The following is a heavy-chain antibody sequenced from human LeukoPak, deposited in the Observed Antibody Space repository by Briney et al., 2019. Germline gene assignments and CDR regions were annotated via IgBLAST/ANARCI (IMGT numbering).Heavy chain of an antibody. D-gene: IGHD3-10*01. Sequence: GGSLRLSCAASGFTFSSYSMNWVRQAPGEGLEWISYVSSTATTKYYADSVKGRFTISRDNARNSLDLQLSNLRAGDTAIYYCARSPVVRGTITHFDSWGQGTLVTVSP. CDR2: VSSTATTK. J-gene: IGHJ4*02. V-gene: IGHV3-48*04. CDR1: GFTFSSYS. CDR3: ARSPVVRGTITHFDS.